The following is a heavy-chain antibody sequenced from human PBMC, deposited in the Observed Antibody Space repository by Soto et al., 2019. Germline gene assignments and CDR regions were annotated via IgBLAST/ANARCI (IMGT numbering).Heavy chain of an antibody. D-gene: IGHD3-3*01. CDR3: ATYDFWSGLFDY. Sequence: QVQLLESGPGLVKPSGTLSLTCAVSRASITDAKWWSWVRQAPGKGLEWIGEIYHTGSTSYNPSLTSRVTISVDKSNNQFLRMLRPVTAADTAVYYCATYDFWSGLFDYWGQGILVTVSP. V-gene: IGHV4-4*02. CDR1: RASITDAKW. J-gene: IGHJ4*02. CDR2: IYHTGST.